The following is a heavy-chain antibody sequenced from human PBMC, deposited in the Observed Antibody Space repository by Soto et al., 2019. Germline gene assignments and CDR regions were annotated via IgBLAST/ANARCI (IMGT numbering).Heavy chain of an antibody. Sequence: GGSLRLSCAASGFTFSSYAMHWVRQAPGKGLEWVAVISYDGSNKYYADSVKGRFTISRDNSKNTLYLQMNSLRAEDTAVYYCARDPETPRRIAAAGENWFDPWGQGTLVTVSS. CDR3: ARDPETPRRIAAAGENWFDP. CDR1: GFTFSSYA. D-gene: IGHD6-13*01. V-gene: IGHV3-30-3*01. CDR2: ISYDGSNK. J-gene: IGHJ5*02.